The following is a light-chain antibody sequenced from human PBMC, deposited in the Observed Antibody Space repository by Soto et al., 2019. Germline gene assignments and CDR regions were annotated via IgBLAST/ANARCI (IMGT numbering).Light chain of an antibody. V-gene: IGLV2-14*01. J-gene: IGLJ1*01. CDR3: SSYTSSSTPLYV. CDR1: SSDVGGYNY. CDR2: EVS. Sequence: QSALTQPTSVSGSAGKSITISCTGTSSDVGGYNYVSWYQQHPGKAPKLVIYEVSNRPSGVSHRFSGSKSGNTASLTISGLQAEDEADYYCSSYTSSSTPLYVFGTGTKVTV.